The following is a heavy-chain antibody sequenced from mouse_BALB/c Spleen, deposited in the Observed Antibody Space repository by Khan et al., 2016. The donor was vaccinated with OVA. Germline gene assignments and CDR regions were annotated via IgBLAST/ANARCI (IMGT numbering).Heavy chain of an antibody. J-gene: IGHJ4*01. CDR1: GYSITSDYA. CDR3: ARDGSRYNYAMDY. V-gene: IGHV3-2*02. D-gene: IGHD2-3*01. CDR2: ISYSGST. Sequence: EVQLQESGPGLVKPSQSLSLTCTVTGYSITSDYACNWIRQFPGNQLEWMGYISYSGSTNYNPALKSRISITRDTSKNQFFLQLNSVTTEDTATDYCARDGSRYNYAMDYWGQGTSVTVSS.